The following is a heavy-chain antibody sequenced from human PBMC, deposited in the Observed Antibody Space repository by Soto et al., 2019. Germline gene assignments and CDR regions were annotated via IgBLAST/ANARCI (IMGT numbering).Heavy chain of an antibody. CDR1: GFSLSTSRVG. Sequence: QITLKESGPTLVNPTQTLTLTCSFSGFSLSTSRVGVAWIGQPPGKALEWLAIIYWDDDRRYSPSLKTRLAITKDTSKNQVVLTMTNLDPGDTATYYCAHIMITWGGVSALDAFDMWGQGTMVTVSS. CDR2: IYWDDDR. V-gene: IGHV2-5*02. D-gene: IGHD3-16*01. J-gene: IGHJ3*02. CDR3: AHIMITWGGVSALDAFDM.